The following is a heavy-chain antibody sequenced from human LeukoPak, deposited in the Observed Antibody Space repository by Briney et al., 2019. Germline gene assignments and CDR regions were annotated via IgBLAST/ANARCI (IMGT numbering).Heavy chain of an antibody. D-gene: IGHD3-10*01. CDR3: ARDYPEYSGFRAFDI. CDR2: FYYSGST. V-gene: IGHV4-31*03. J-gene: IGHJ3*02. Sequence: TLSLTCTVSGGSISSGGYYWSWIRQHPGKGLEWIGYFYYSGSTYYNPSLKSRVTISVDTSKNQFSLKLSSVTAADTAVYYCARDYPEYSGFRAFDIWGQGTMVTVSS. CDR1: GGSISSGGYY.